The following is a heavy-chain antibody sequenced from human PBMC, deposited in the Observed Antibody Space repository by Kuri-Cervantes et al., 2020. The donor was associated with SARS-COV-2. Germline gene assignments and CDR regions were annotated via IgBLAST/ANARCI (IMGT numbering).Heavy chain of an antibody. J-gene: IGHJ5*02. Sequence: ETLSLTCKGSGYSFTNYWIGWVRQTPGKGLEWMGIIYPGDSDTRYSPSFKGQVTISADKSISTAYLQWSSLKASDTAMYYCARIRRGRYYVRGLGWFDPWGQGTLVTVSS. CDR3: ARIRRGRYYVRGLGWFDP. D-gene: IGHD1-26*01. V-gene: IGHV5-51*01. CDR2: IYPGDSDT. CDR1: GYSFTNYW.